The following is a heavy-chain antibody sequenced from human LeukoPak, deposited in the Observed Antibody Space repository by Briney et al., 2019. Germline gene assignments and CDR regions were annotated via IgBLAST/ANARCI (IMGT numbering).Heavy chain of an antibody. CDR3: ARDSSAYSPAY. CDR1: GFTFSSYG. D-gene: IGHD3-22*01. CDR2: IRYDGSTK. Sequence: GGSLRLSYAASGFTFSSYGMHWVRQAPGKGLEWVAFIRYDGSTKYYADSVKGRFTISRDNSKNTVYLQMNSLRAEDTAVYYCARDSSAYSPAYWGQGTLVTVSS. V-gene: IGHV3-30*02. J-gene: IGHJ4*02.